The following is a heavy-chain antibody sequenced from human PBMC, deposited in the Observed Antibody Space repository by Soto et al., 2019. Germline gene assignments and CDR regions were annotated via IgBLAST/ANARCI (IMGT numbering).Heavy chain of an antibody. CDR1: GFTFSSYA. V-gene: IGHV3-23*01. J-gene: IGHJ6*03. CDR2: ISGSGGST. D-gene: IGHD3-10*01. CDR3: AKAAYGSGSHDTNYYYYYMDV. Sequence: EVQLLESGGGLVQPGGSLRLSCAASGFTFSSYAMSWVRQAPGKGLEWVSTISGSGGSTYYADSVKGRFTISRDNSKNTLYLQMNSLRAEDTAVYYCAKAAYGSGSHDTNYYYYYMDVWGKGTTVTVSS.